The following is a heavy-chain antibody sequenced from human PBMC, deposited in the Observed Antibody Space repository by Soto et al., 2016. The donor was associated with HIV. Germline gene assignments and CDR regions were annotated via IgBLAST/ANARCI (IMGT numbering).Heavy chain of an antibody. CDR2: ISWNSGNI. Sequence: EVQLVESEGGLVQPGRSLRLSCAASGFTFDAYAMHWVRQAPGKGLEWVSGISWNSGNIGYADSVKGRFTISRDNAKNSLYLQMDSLSPEDTAFYYCVKDSSGWYYFDYWGQGTLVTVYS. J-gene: IGHJ4*02. CDR3: VKDSSGWYYFDY. CDR1: GFTFDAYA. D-gene: IGHD6-19*01. V-gene: IGHV3-9*01.